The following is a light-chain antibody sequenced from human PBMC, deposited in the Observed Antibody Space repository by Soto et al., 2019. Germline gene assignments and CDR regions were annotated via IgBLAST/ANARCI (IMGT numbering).Light chain of an antibody. CDR3: AAWDDSLNGWV. CDR2: SNN. CDR1: SSNIGSNT. Sequence: QPVLTQPPSASGTPGQRVTISCSGSSSNIGSNTVNWYQQLPGTAPNLLIYSNNQRPSGVPDRFSGSKSGTSASLAISGLQSEDEADYYCAAWDDSLNGWVFGGGTKLTVL. J-gene: IGLJ3*02. V-gene: IGLV1-44*01.